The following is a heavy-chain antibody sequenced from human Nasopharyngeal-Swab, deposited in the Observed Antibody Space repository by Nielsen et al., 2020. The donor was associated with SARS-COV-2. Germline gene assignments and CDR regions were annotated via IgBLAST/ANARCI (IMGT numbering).Heavy chain of an antibody. CDR1: GFPLSKYW. Sequence: LSLTCAASGFPLSKYWMHWVRQAPGKGLVWVSHIKNDGTTTTYADAVKGRFTMSRDDAKNTLYLQMNSLRTEDTAVYYCARDGQGAVDLDYWGQGSLVTVPS. V-gene: IGHV3-74*01. CDR3: ARDGQGAVDLDY. CDR2: IKNDGTTT. J-gene: IGHJ4*02. D-gene: IGHD6-19*01.